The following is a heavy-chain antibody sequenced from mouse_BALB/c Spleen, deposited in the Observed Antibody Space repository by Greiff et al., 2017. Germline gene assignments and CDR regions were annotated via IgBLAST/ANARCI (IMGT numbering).Heavy chain of an antibody. J-gene: IGHJ4*01. V-gene: IGHV5-17*02. CDR1: GFTFSSFG. CDR2: ISSGSSTI. CDR3: ARQYGNYGGYAMDY. D-gene: IGHD2-10*02. Sequence: EVKLMESGGGLVQPGGSRKLSCAASGFTFSSFGMHWVRQAPEKGLEWVAYISSGSSTIYYADTVKGRFTISRDNPKNTLFLQMTSLRSEDTAMYYCARQYGNYGGYAMDYWGQGTSVTVSS.